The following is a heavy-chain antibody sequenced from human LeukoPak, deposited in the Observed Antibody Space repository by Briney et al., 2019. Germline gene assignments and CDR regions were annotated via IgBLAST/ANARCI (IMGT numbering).Heavy chain of an antibody. CDR3: ARGLRWLQSKRGFDY. D-gene: IGHD5-24*01. CDR1: GGSFSGYY. CDR2: INHSGST. J-gene: IGHJ4*02. V-gene: IGHV4-34*01. Sequence: PSETLSLTCAVYGGSFSGYYWSWIRQPPGKGLEWIWEINHSGSTNYNPSLKSRVTISVDTSKNQFSLKLSSVTAADTAVYYCARGLRWLQSKRGFDYWGQGTLVTVSS.